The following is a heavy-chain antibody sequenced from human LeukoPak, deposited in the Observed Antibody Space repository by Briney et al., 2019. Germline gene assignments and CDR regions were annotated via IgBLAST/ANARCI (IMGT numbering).Heavy chain of an antibody. CDR2: ISNDGKYI. CDR1: GFTFSSYS. CDR3: ARAQNFWSGYLDY. D-gene: IGHD3-3*01. J-gene: IGHJ4*02. Sequence: GGSLRLSCAASGFTFSSYSMNWVHQAPGKGLVWVSSISNDGKYIYYADSVKGRFTISRDNAKSSLYLQMNSLRAEDTAVYYCARAQNFWSGYLDYWGQGTLVTVSS. V-gene: IGHV3-21*01.